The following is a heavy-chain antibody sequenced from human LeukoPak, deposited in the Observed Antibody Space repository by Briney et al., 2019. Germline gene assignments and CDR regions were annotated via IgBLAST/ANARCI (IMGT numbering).Heavy chain of an antibody. J-gene: IGHJ4*02. CDR3: AKARAQGSASSDY. V-gene: IGHV3-23*01. CDR2: ISGSGGNT. CDR1: GFTFSSYA. Sequence: GGSLRLSCAASGFTFSSYAMSWVRQAPGKGLEWVSAISGSGGNTYYADSVKGRFTISRDNSKNTLYLQMNSLRAEDTALYYCAKARAQGSASSDYWGQGTLVTVSS.